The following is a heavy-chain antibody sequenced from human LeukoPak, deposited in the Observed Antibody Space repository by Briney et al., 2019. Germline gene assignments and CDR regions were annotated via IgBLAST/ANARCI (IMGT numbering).Heavy chain of an antibody. CDR2: ISGSGGNT. CDR1: GFTFSSYA. J-gene: IGHJ4*02. CDR3: ARGEYYYDGGY. D-gene: IGHD3-22*01. Sequence: GGSLRLSCAASGFTFSSYAMSWVRQAPGKGLEWVSAISGSGGNTYYADSVKGRFTISRDNSKNTLYLQMNSLRAEDTAVYYCARGEYYYDGGYWGQGTLVTVSS. V-gene: IGHV3-23*01.